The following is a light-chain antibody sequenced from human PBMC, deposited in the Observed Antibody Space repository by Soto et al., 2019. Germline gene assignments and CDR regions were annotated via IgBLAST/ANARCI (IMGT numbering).Light chain of an antibody. CDR1: QSVGKNY. J-gene: IGKJ4*01. Sequence: ENVLTQSPGTLSLSPGERAILSCRASQSVGKNYLGWFQQKLGQAPRLLIYGASNRATGIPDRFSGSGSGTDFTLTISRLEPEDFAVYYCQQYARSPLTFGGGTRVEIK. CDR3: QQYARSPLT. CDR2: GAS. V-gene: IGKV3-20*01.